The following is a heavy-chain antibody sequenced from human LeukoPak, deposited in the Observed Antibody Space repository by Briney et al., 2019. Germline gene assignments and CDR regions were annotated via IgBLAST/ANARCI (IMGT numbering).Heavy chain of an antibody. CDR2: IIPIFGTA. J-gene: IGHJ4*02. Sequence: ASVKVSCKASGGTFSSYAISWVRQAPGQGLEWMGGIIPIFGTANYAQKFQGRVTMTRNTSISTAYMELSSLRSEDTAVYYCARGPTDSSGPNDYWGQGTLVTVSS. CDR1: GGTFSSYA. V-gene: IGHV1-69*05. D-gene: IGHD3-22*01. CDR3: ARGPTDSSGPNDY.